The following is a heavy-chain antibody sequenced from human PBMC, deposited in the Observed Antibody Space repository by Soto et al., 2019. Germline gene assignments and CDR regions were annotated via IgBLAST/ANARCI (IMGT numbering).Heavy chain of an antibody. V-gene: IGHV3-23*01. D-gene: IGHD3-9*01. Sequence: PGGSLRLSCAASGFTFSSYAMSWVRQAPGKGLEWVSAISGSGGSTYYADSVKGRFTISRDNSKNTLYLQMNSLRAEDTAVYYCASSSYDILTGYYEPNYFDYWGQGTLVTVSS. CDR3: ASSSYDILTGYYEPNYFDY. CDR2: ISGSGGST. J-gene: IGHJ4*02. CDR1: GFTFSSYA.